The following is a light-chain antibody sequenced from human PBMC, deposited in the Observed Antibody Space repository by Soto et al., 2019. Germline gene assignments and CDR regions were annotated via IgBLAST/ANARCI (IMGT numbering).Light chain of an antibody. Sequence: QSGLTQPASVSGSPGQSITISCTGTSSDIGCYNYVSWYQQHPGKAPKLIIFEVSHRPSGVSNRFSGSKSGTTATLTISGLQTEDEADYYGNSYKTPSARVFGGGTKLTVL. CDR2: EVS. V-gene: IGLV2-14*01. J-gene: IGLJ2*01. CDR3: NSYKTPSARV. CDR1: SSDIGCYNY.